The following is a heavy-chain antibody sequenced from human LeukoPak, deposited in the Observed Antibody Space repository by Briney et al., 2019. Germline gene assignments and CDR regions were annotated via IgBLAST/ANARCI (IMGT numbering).Heavy chain of an antibody. CDR3: ARATYISSRASQLGY. Sequence: PSETLSLTCIVADGSISSYYWSWIRQPPGKRLEWMGYFHSSGTTNYSPSLKSRITMSLDTSKNQFSLRLRSVTAADTAMYYCARATYISSRASQLGYWGQGTLVTVSS. CDR1: DGSISSYY. V-gene: IGHV4-59*01. J-gene: IGHJ4*02. D-gene: IGHD6-13*01. CDR2: FHSSGTT.